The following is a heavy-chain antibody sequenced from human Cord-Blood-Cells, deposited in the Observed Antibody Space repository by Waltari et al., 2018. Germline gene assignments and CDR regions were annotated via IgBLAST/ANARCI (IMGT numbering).Heavy chain of an antibody. J-gene: IGHJ4*02. CDR3: ARDRRELFDY. CDR2: IWYDGSNK. CDR1: GLTFSSYG. D-gene: IGHD3-10*01. V-gene: IGHV3-33*01. Sequence: QVQLVESGGGGVQPGRSLRLYSAASGLTFSSYGMHWVRQAPGKGLEWVAVIWYDGSNKYYADSVKGRFTISRDNSKNTLYLQMNSLRAEDTAVYYCARDRRELFDYWGQGTLVTVSS.